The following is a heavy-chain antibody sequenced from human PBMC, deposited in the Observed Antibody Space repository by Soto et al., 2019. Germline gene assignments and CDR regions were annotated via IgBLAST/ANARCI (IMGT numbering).Heavy chain of an antibody. CDR2: VFDSGST. J-gene: IGHJ1*01. V-gene: IGHV4-59*12. Sequence: QVQLQESGPGLVKPSETLSLTCTVSGGSMSGYHWTWIRQSPGKELEFIGSVFDSGSTKSNPALRSRVAISVDASKGQFALSLSSVMAADTAVYYCASCLDSAGRCLRCPRWGQGTLVTVSS. CDR1: GGSMSGYH. CDR3: ASCLDSAGRCLRCPR. D-gene: IGHD1-26*01.